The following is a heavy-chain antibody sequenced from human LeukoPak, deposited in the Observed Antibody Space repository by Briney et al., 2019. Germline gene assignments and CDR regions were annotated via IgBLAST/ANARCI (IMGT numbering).Heavy chain of an antibody. V-gene: IGHV5-51*01. CDR3: ATFTRIHTMDV. D-gene: IGHD5-18*01. J-gene: IGHJ6*02. CDR2: IYPGDSDT. CDR1: GYSFTKYW. Sequence: GESLKISCKGSGYSFTKYWIGWVRQMPGKGLEWMGIIYPGDSDTRYSPSFQGQVIISADKSISTAYLQWRSLKASDTAMYYCATFTRIHTMDVWGQGTTVTVSS.